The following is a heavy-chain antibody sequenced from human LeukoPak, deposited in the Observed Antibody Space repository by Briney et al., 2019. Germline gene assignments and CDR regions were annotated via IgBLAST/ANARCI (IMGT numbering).Heavy chain of an antibody. J-gene: IGHJ3*02. CDR3: AKRLFSSGWSAFDI. CDR2: ISSSGSTI. V-gene: IGHV3-11*01. CDR1: GFTFSDYY. Sequence: PGGSLRLSCAASGFTFSDYYMSWIRQAPGKGLEWVSYISSSGSTIYYADSVKGRFTISRDNAKNSLYLQMNSLRVEDTAVYYCAKRLFSSGWSAFDIWGQGTMVTVSS. D-gene: IGHD6-19*01.